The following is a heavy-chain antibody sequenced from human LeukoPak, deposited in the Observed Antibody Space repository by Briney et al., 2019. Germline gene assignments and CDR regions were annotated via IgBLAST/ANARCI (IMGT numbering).Heavy chain of an antibody. CDR3: ARGAGPVTTPMDV. CDR2: IYYSGST. D-gene: IGHD4-11*01. J-gene: IGHJ6*03. Sequence: SETLSLTCTVSGGSLSSYYWSWIRQPPGKGLEWIGYIYYSGSTNYNPSLKSRVTISVDTSKNQFSLKLSSVTAADTAVYYCARGAGPVTTPMDVWGKGTTVTVSS. CDR1: GGSLSSYY. V-gene: IGHV4-59*01.